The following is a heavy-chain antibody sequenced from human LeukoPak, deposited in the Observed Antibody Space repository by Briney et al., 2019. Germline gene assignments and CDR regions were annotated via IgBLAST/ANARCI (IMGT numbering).Heavy chain of an antibody. CDR3: ARFSGPSLEKNWFDP. CDR2: IFPLDSNI. CDR1: GYRFSDYW. J-gene: IGHJ5*02. D-gene: IGHD3-10*01. Sequence: GESLKISCKGSGYRFSDYWIGWVRRMPGKGLEWMGIIFPLDSNIRYSPSFKGAITISADKSLSTAYLQWSSLEASDTAIYYCARFSGPSLEKNWFDPWGQGTLVTVSS. V-gene: IGHV5-51*01.